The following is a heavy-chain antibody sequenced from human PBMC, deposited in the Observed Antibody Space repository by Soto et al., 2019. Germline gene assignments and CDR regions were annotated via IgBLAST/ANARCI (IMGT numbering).Heavy chain of an antibody. CDR2: IYYSGST. Sequence: PSETLSLTCTFSGGSISSSSYYWGWIRQPPGKGLEWIGSIYYSGSTYYNPSLKSRVTISVDTSKNQFSLKLSSVTAADTAVYYCARHGPREGRVYSSGLDYWGQGTLVTVSS. CDR1: GGSISSSSYY. V-gene: IGHV4-39*01. J-gene: IGHJ4*02. D-gene: IGHD6-19*01. CDR3: ARHGPREGRVYSSGLDY.